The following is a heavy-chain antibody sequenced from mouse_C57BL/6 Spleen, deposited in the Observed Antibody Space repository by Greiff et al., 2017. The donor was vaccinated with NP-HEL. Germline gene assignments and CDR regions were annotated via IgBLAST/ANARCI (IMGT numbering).Heavy chain of an antibody. D-gene: IGHD1-1*01. CDR2: INPNNGGT. V-gene: IGHV1-22*01. CDR3: ARAITTVTLDY. CDR1: GYTFTDYH. Sequence: EVQLQRSGPELVKPGASVKMSCKASGYTFTDYHMHWVKQSHGKSLEWIGYINPNNGGTSYNQKFKGKATLTVNKSSSTAYMELRSLTSEDSAVYYCARAITTVTLDYWGQGTTLTVSS. J-gene: IGHJ2*01.